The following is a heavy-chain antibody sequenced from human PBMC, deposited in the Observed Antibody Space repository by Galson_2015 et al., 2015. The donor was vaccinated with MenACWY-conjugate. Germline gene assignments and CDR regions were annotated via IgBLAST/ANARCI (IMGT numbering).Heavy chain of an antibody. CDR1: GFTFNIYW. D-gene: IGHD5-18*01. J-gene: IGHJ4*02. V-gene: IGHV3-7*03. CDR3: ARKRGYNYGPADY. CDR2: INLDGTEK. Sequence: SLRLSCAASGFTFNIYWMSWVRQAPGKGLEWVANINLDGTEKYYVDSVKGRFTISRDNATKLLYLQMNSLRAGDTAIYLCARKRGYNYGPADYWGQGTTVTDSS.